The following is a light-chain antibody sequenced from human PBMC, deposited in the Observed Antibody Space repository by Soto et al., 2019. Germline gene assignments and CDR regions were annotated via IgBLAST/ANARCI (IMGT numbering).Light chain of an antibody. J-gene: IGKJ5*01. CDR1: QDISEW. Sequence: DIQMTQSPSSVSASVGDRVTITCRASQDISEWIAWYQQKPGRAPKLLIHTASTIQREVPSRFSVSGSGTDFTLTISSLQPEDFATYYCQEAYSFPVTFGLGTRLEIK. CDR2: TAS. CDR3: QEAYSFPVT. V-gene: IGKV1D-12*01.